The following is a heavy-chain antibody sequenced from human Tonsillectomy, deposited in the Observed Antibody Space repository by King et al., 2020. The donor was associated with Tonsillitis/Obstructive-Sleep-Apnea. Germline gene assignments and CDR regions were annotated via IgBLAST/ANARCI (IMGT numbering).Heavy chain of an antibody. V-gene: IGHV3-23*04. CDR2: MSGSGGST. Sequence: VQLVESGGGLVQPGGSLRLSCAASGFTFSSYAMSWVRQAPGKGLEWVSAMSGSGGSTYYADSVKGRFTISRDNSKNTLYLQMNSLRAEDTAVYYCAKDRDLGWLQFGAILFNYWGQGTLVTVSS. CDR3: AKDRDLGWLQFGAILFNY. CDR1: GFTFSSYA. D-gene: IGHD5-24*01. J-gene: IGHJ4*02.